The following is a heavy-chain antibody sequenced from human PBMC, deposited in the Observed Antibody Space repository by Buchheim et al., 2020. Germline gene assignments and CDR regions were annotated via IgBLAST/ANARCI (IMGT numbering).Heavy chain of an antibody. CDR1: GYTFTGYY. CDR3: AREGYSNYVGRYYGMDV. V-gene: IGHV1-2*04. Sequence: QVQLVQSGAEVKKPGASVKVSCKASGYTFTGYYMHWVRQAPGQGLEWMGWINPNSGGTNYAKKFQGWVTMTRDTSISTAYMELSRLRSDDTAVYYCAREGYSNYVGRYYGMDVWGQGTT. J-gene: IGHJ6*02. CDR2: INPNSGGT. D-gene: IGHD4-11*01.